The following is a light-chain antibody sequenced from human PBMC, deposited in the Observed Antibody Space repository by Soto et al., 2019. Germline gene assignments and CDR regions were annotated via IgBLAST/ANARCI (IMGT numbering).Light chain of an antibody. V-gene: IGKV3-20*01. CDR1: QGVSRK. J-gene: IGKJ5*01. Sequence: DIVMTQSPATLSVAPGERVTFSCRASQGVSRKLAWYQHKPGQAPRLLISGASSRAAGIPDRFSGSGSETDFTLTISRLEPEDFALYFCQQYGNPRITFGQGTRLEIK. CDR2: GAS. CDR3: QQYGNPRIT.